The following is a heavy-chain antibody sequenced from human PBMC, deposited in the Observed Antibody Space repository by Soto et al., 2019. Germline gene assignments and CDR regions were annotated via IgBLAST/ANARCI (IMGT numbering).Heavy chain of an antibody. Sequence: SETLSLTCAVYGGSVNGYYWNWIRQPPGKGLEWIGEINHTGGTHYNPSLKSRVTMSAATSKNQFSLRLRSVTAADTDIYYCATRITVFGLLIPPFDPWGQGTQGTVS. CDR2: INHTGGT. CDR3: ATRITVFGLLIPPFDP. V-gene: IGHV4-34*01. CDR1: GGSVNGYY. D-gene: IGHD3-3*01. J-gene: IGHJ5*02.